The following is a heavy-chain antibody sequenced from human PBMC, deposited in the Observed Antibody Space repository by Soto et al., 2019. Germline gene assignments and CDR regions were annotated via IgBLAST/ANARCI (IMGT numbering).Heavy chain of an antibody. V-gene: IGHV4-59*01. CDR1: GGSISSYY. Sequence: SETLSLTCTVSGGSISSYYWSWSWQPPGTGLEWIGYMYYSGSTNYNPSLKSRVSISVETSKNQFSLTLSSVTVADTAVYYCARSIEVAANCFDPWGQGTLVTVSS. CDR2: MYYSGST. J-gene: IGHJ5*02. D-gene: IGHD6-13*01. CDR3: ARSIEVAANCFDP.